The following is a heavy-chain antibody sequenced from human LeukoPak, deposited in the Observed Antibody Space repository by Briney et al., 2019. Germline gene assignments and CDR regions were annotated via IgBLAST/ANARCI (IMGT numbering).Heavy chain of an antibody. V-gene: IGHV1-69*04. D-gene: IGHD3-10*01. J-gene: IGHJ5*02. CDR1: GGTFSSYA. Sequence: SVKVSCKASGGTFSSYAISWVRQAPGQGLEWMGRIIPILGIANYAQKFQGRVTITADKSTSTAYMELSSLRSEDTAVYYCARGELANDFGSGSFWLDPWGQGTLVTVSS. CDR2: IIPILGIA. CDR3: ARGELANDFGSGSFWLDP.